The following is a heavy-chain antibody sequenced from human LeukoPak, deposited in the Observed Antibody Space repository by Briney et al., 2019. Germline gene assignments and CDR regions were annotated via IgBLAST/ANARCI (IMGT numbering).Heavy chain of an antibody. J-gene: IGHJ5*02. CDR3: ARGDSGDWSFDP. D-gene: IGHD6-19*01. V-gene: IGHV3-21*01. CDR2: INTRSSSS. CDR1: GFIFSIYN. Sequence: PGGSLRLSCAASGFIFSIYNMNWVRQAPGKGLEWVSSINTRSSSSYYADSVKGRFTISRDNAKNSLYLQMNSLRVDDTAVYYCARGDSGDWSFDPWGQGTLVTVSS.